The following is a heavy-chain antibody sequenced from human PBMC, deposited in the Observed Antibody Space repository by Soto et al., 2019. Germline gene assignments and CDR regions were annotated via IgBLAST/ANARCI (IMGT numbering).Heavy chain of an antibody. CDR3: ARARSYGDPESPDY. CDR1: GGSISSYY. Sequence: SETLSLTCTVSGGSISSYYWSWIRQPPGKGLEWIGYIYYSGSTNYNPSLKSRVTISVDTSTNQFSLKLNSVTAADTAVYYCARARSYGDPESPDYWGQGTLVTVSS. D-gene: IGHD4-17*01. CDR2: IYYSGST. V-gene: IGHV4-59*01. J-gene: IGHJ4*02.